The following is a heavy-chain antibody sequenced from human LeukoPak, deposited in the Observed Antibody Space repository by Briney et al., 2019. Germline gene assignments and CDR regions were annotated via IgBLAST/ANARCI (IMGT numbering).Heavy chain of an antibody. CDR3: AKVRLEWLLEGAFDY. CDR2: IRYDGSNK. V-gene: IGHV3-30*02. Sequence: GGSLRLSCAASGFTFTTYGMHWVRQAPGKGLEWVAFIRYDGSNKYYADSVKGRFTISRDNSKNTLYLQMNSLRAEDTAVCYCAKVRLEWLLEGAFDYWGQGTLVTVSS. D-gene: IGHD3-3*01. J-gene: IGHJ4*02. CDR1: GFTFTTYG.